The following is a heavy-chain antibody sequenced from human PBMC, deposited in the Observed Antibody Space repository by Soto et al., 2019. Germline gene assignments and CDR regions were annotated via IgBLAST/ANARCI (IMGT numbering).Heavy chain of an antibody. CDR2: ISAYNGNT. CDR3: ARESSSSGDFDY. Sequence: GXSVNVSCKASGYTFTRYCISLLRQAPGQGLEWMGWISAYNGNTNYAQKLQGRVTMTTDTSTSTAYMELRSLRSDDTAVYYCARESSSSGDFDYWAQGPLVTVPS. V-gene: IGHV1-18*01. CDR1: GYTFTRYC. J-gene: IGHJ4*02. D-gene: IGHD6-6*01.